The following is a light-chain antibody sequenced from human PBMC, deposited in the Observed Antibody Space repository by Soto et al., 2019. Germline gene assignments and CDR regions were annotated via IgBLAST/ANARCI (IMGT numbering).Light chain of an antibody. Sequence: QSVLTQPASVSAAPGQKVSISCSGSSSNIESNYVSWYQQLPGAAPKLLIFDNNKRPSGIPDRFSGSKSGTSATLGITGLQSGDEADYYCETWDSSLSGVVFGGGTQLTVL. CDR3: ETWDSSLSGVV. CDR2: DNN. J-gene: IGLJ2*01. CDR1: SSNIESNY. V-gene: IGLV1-51*01.